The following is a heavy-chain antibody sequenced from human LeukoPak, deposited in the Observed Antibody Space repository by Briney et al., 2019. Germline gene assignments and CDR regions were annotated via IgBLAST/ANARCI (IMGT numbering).Heavy chain of an antibody. D-gene: IGHD3-22*01. CDR3: ARDYFDSSDYPQTYYYYYMDV. Sequence: GGSLRLSCAASGFTFSRYSMNWVRQAPGKGLEWVASISSTSTFIYSADSVKGRFTIYRDTAKNSLLLQMNSLRAEDTAIYYCARDYFDSSDYPQTYYYYYMDVWGKGTTVTVSS. CDR2: ISSTSTFI. V-gene: IGHV3-21*01. CDR1: GFTFSRYS. J-gene: IGHJ6*03.